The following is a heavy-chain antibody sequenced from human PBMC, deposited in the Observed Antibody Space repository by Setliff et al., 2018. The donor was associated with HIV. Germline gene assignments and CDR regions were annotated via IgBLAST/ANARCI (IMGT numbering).Heavy chain of an antibody. CDR2: IFRTGST. D-gene: IGHD3-3*01. J-gene: IGHJ4*02. CDR1: GGSFGGYY. V-gene: IGHV4-34*01. Sequence: SETLSLTCAVYGGSFGGYYWSWIRQPPGKGLEWIGNIFRTGSTKYNPALKSRVTISVAMSKNQFSLKLTSVTAADTAVYYCARGGGFWSGQLDYWGQGTLVTVS. CDR3: ARGGGFWSGQLDY.